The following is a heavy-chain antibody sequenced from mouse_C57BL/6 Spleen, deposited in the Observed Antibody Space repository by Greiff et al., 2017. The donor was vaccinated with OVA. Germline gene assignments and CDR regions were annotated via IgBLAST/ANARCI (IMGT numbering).Heavy chain of an antibody. CDR3: TTVFGYGSSYMFAY. CDR1: GFNIKDYY. CDR2: IDPEDGDT. Sequence: VQLKQSGAELVRPGASVKLSCTASGFNIKDYYMHWVKQRPEQGLEWIGRIDPEDGDTEYDPKFKGKATMTADKSSNTAYLQLSSLTSEDTSVYYCTTVFGYGSSYMFAYWGQGTLVTVSA. D-gene: IGHD1-1*01. V-gene: IGHV14-1*01. J-gene: IGHJ3*01.